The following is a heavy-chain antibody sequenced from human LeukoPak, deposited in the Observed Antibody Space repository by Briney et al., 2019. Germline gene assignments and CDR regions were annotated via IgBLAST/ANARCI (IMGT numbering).Heavy chain of an antibody. CDR2: INTYNGNT. Sequence: ASVKVSCKASGYTFTNYGLSWMRQAPGQGLDWVGWINTYNGNTNYAQRFQGRVTMTTDTSTSTAYMELRSLRSDDTAVYYCARDRHSYDPLDYYYYYGMDVWGQGTTVTVSS. J-gene: IGHJ6*02. CDR3: ARDRHSYDPLDYYYYYGMDV. V-gene: IGHV1-18*04. D-gene: IGHD3-3*01. CDR1: GYTFTNYG.